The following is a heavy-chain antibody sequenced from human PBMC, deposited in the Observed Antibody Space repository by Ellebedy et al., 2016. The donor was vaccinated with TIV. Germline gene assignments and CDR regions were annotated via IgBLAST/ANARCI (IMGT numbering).Heavy chain of an antibody. J-gene: IGHJ4*02. CDR2: IRSKANSYAT. V-gene: IGHV3-73*01. D-gene: IGHD3-22*01. CDR3: AITYYYDSSGYTIDY. Sequence: GESLKISCAASGSTFSGSAMHWVRQASGKGLEWVGRIRSKANSYATEYNSSVNVRFTISRDDSKNTAYLQMNSLETEETAVYYCAITYYYDSSGYTIDYWGQGTLVTVTS. CDR1: GSTFSGSA.